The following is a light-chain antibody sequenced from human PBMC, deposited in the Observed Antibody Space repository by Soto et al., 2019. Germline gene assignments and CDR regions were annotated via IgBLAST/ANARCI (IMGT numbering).Light chain of an antibody. CDR3: QQTYRTPCT. CDR1: QTISVY. J-gene: IGKJ2*02. V-gene: IGKV1-39*01. Sequence: DIQVTQSPSSLPVSIGDRITITCRSSQTISVYLNWYQKKPGTPPKLLIYAASNLQGGVPSRFSGRGSGTDFTLTISSLQPEDFATYYCQQTYRTPCTFGQGTKLEI. CDR2: AAS.